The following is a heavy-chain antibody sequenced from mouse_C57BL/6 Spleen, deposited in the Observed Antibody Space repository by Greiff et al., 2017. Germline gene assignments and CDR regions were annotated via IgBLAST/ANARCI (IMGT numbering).Heavy chain of an antibody. Sequence: QVQLQQSGPELVKPGASVKISCKASGYAFSSSWMNWVKQRPGKGLEWIGRIYPGDGDTNYNGKFKGKATLTADKSSSTAYMQLSSLTSEDAAVYFCARSDDYDDWFAYWGQGTLVTVSA. CDR1: GYAFSSSW. CDR2: IYPGDGDT. CDR3: ARSDDYDDWFAY. D-gene: IGHD2-4*01. J-gene: IGHJ3*01. V-gene: IGHV1-82*01.